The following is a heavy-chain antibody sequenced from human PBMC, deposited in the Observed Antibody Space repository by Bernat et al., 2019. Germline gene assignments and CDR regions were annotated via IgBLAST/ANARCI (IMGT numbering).Heavy chain of an antibody. CDR3: ARGRTVTTRYYFDY. V-gene: IGHV1-69*06. Sequence: GSSVKVSCKASGGSFRSHAISWVRQAPGQGLEWMGGIIPIFGTTNYAQKFRGRVTITADKSTSTVYMELSSLRSEDTAVYFCARGRTVTTRYYFDYWGQGTLVTVSS. CDR1: GGSFRSHA. D-gene: IGHD4-17*01. CDR2: IIPIFGTT. J-gene: IGHJ4*02.